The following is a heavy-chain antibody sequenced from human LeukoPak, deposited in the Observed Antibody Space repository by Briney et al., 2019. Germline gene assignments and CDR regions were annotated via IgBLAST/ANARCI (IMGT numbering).Heavy chain of an antibody. CDR2: IRYDGGNK. D-gene: IGHD3-9*01. J-gene: IGHJ4*02. V-gene: IGHV3-30*02. CDR3: AKEAAPYYDILTGYFNIRGLAY. CDR1: EFIFSSYG. Sequence: GGSLRLSCAASEFIFSSYGMHWVRQAPGKGLEWVAFIRYDGGNKYYADSVKGRFTISRDNSKNTLYLQMNGLRAEDTAVYYCAKEAAPYYDILTGYFNIRGLAYWGQGTLVTVSS.